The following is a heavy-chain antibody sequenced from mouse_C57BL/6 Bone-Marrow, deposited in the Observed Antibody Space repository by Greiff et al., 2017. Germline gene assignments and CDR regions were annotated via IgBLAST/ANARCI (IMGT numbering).Heavy chain of an antibody. CDR2: IHPNSGST. Sequence: QVQLQQPGAELVKPGASVKLSCKASGYTFTSYWMHWVKQRPGQGLEWIGMIHPNSGSTNYNEKFKSKATLTVDKSSSTAYMQLSSLTSEDSAVYDCSRAGYDYLDYWGQGTTLTVSS. CDR3: SRAGYDYLDY. V-gene: IGHV1-64*01. J-gene: IGHJ2*01. CDR1: GYTFTSYW. D-gene: IGHD2-3*01.